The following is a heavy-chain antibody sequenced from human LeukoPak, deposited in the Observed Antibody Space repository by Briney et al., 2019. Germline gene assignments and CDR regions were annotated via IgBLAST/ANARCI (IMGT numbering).Heavy chain of an antibody. CDR1: GFTFSNYE. J-gene: IGHJ4*02. CDR3: ARVLTDYFDY. CDR2: ISSSATTI. V-gene: IGHV3-48*03. Sequence: GGSLRLSCAASGFTFSNYEMNWVRNPQGKGREGFSKISSSATTIHYADSLKGRFTITRDNAKNSLSLQMKRLRADDTAVYYCARVLTDYFDYWGQGTLVTVSS. D-gene: IGHD3-9*01.